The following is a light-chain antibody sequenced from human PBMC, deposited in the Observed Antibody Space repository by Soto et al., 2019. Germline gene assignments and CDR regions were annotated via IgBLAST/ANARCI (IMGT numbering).Light chain of an antibody. CDR1: SSDVGGYNY. Sequence: QSVLTQPPSASGSPGQSVTISCTGTSSDVGGYNYVSWYQQYPGKAPRLVIYEATKRPSGVPDRFSGSKSGNTASLTVSGLQAEDEADYYCSSFSGFSTVFGTGTKLTVL. CDR3: SSFSGFSTV. J-gene: IGLJ1*01. V-gene: IGLV2-8*01. CDR2: EAT.